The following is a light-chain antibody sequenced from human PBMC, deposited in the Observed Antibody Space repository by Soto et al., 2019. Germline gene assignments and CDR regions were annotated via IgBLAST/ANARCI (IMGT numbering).Light chain of an antibody. CDR3: QQYDSYSLT. J-gene: IGKJ4*01. CDR1: QSISSW. V-gene: IGKV1-5*03. Sequence: DIQMTQSPSTLSASVGDRVTITCRASQSISSWLAWYQQKPGKAHNLLIYKASSLQSGVPSRFTGSGSGTGFTLTISSLQPDDFATYYCQQYDSYSLTFGGGTKVEIK. CDR2: KAS.